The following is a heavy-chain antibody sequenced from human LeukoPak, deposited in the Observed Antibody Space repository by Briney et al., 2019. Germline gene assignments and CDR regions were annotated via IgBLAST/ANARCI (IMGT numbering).Heavy chain of an antibody. Sequence: GGSLRLSCAASGFTFSSYSMNWVRQAPGKGLEWVSGISWNSGSIGYADSVKGRFTISRDNAKNSLYLQMNSLRAEDTALYYCAKDSSSFYDAFDIWGQGTMVTVSS. D-gene: IGHD6-13*01. J-gene: IGHJ3*02. CDR3: AKDSSSFYDAFDI. V-gene: IGHV3-9*01. CDR1: GFTFSSYS. CDR2: ISWNSGSI.